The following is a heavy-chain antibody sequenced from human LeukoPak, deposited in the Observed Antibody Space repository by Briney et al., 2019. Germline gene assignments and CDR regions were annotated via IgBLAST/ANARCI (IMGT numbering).Heavy chain of an antibody. CDR3: ARGPTGNYYDIDY. J-gene: IGHJ4*02. Sequence: GGSLRLSCAASGFTFSTYSMNWVRQAPGKGLEWVSYISSSGSTIYYADSVKGRFTISRDNAKNSLYLQMNSLRAEDTAVYYCARGPTGNYYDIDYWGQGALVTVSS. CDR1: GFTFSTYS. D-gene: IGHD1-26*01. CDR2: ISSSGSTI. V-gene: IGHV3-48*04.